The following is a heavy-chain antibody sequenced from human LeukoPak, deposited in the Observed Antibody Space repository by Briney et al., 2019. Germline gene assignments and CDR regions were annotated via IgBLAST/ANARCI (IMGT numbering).Heavy chain of an antibody. Sequence: GGSLRLSCAASGFTFGSYEMSWVRQAPGKGMEWGSYISSSGSTIYYADSVKGRFTISRDNAKNSLYLQMNSLRAEDTAVYYCARDRVITMIVAYYYYGMDVWGQGTTVTVSS. CDR1: GFTFGSYE. V-gene: IGHV3-48*03. J-gene: IGHJ6*02. CDR3: ARDRVITMIVAYYYYGMDV. CDR2: ISSSGSTI. D-gene: IGHD3-22*01.